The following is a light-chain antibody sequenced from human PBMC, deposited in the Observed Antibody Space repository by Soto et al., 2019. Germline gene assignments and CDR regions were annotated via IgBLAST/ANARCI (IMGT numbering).Light chain of an antibody. J-gene: IGLJ2*01. V-gene: IGLV2-14*03. CDR3: SSYATSTTLL. CDR2: DVS. Sequence: QSALTQPASVSGSPGQSITISCTGTSSDVGAYDYVSWYQQHPGQAPKLLIFDVSNRPSGVSSRFSGSKSGNTASLTISGLQAEDEGDYYCSSYATSTTLLFGGGTKVTVL. CDR1: SSDVGAYDY.